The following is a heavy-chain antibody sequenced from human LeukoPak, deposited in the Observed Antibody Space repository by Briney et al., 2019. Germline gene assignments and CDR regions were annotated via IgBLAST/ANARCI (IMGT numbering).Heavy chain of an antibody. CDR2: ITSNGGTT. V-gene: IGHV3-64*01. Sequence: GGSLRLSCATSGFTFSSYGMVWVRQAPGKGLEYVSGITSNGGTTYYGNSVKGRLTTSRDNSKDTLYLQMGSLRSEDVAVYYCARAIRWASDYWGQGTLVTVAS. J-gene: IGHJ4*02. CDR3: ARAIRWASDY. CDR1: GFTFSSYG. D-gene: IGHD4-23*01.